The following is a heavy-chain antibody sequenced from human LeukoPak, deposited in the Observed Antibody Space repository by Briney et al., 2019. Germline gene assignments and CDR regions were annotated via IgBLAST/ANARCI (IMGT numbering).Heavy chain of an antibody. D-gene: IGHD3-3*01. J-gene: IGHJ4*02. Sequence: GGSLRLSCAASGFTFSSYGMHWVRQAPGKGLEWVAFIRYDGSNKYYADSVKGRFTISRDNSKNTLYLQMNSLRAEDTAVYYCAKDHGAFLGVVIVRAFDYWGQGTLVTVSS. V-gene: IGHV3-30*02. CDR3: AKDHGAFLGVVIVRAFDY. CDR1: GFTFSSYG. CDR2: IRYDGSNK.